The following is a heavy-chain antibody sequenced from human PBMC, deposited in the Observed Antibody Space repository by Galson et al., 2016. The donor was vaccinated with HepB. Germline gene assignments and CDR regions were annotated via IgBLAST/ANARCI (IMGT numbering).Heavy chain of an antibody. CDR1: GFTFSTYT. Sequence: SLRLSCAASGFTFSTYTMNWVRQAPGEGLEWISAISATNTHYADSVKGRFTISRDNSKNTLYLQMNGLIAEDTAVYFCAKASRTSYYYPDHWGQVTLVTVSS. V-gene: IGHV3-23*01. CDR3: AKASRTSYYYPDH. J-gene: IGHJ4*02. D-gene: IGHD2-2*01. CDR2: ISATNT.